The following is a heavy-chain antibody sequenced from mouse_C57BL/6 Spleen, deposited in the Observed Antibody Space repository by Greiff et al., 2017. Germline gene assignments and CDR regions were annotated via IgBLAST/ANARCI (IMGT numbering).Heavy chain of an antibody. CDR2: ISYSGST. CDR3: ARGDVENGYEGFAS. V-gene: IGHV3-1*01. Sequence: EVKLLESGPGMVKPSQSLSLTCTVTGYSITSGYDWHWIRHFPGNKLEWMGYISYSGSTNYNPSLKSRISITHDTSKNHFFLKLNSVTTEDTATYYCARGDVENGYEGFASWGQGTLVTVSA. J-gene: IGHJ3*01. D-gene: IGHD2-2*01. CDR1: GYSITSGYD.